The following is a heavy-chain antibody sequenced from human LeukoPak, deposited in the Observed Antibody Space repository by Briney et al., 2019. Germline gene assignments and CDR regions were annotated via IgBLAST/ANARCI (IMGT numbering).Heavy chain of an antibody. Sequence: GGSLRLSCPASGFTFSSYSMNWVRQAPGKGLEWVSSISSSSSYIYYADSVKGRFTISRDNAKNSLYLQMNSLRAEDTAVYYCAREVDDSSGLHYYYYMDVWGKGTTVTVSS. CDR1: GFTFSSYS. D-gene: IGHD3-22*01. CDR2: ISSSSSYI. V-gene: IGHV3-21*01. J-gene: IGHJ6*03. CDR3: AREVDDSSGLHYYYYMDV.